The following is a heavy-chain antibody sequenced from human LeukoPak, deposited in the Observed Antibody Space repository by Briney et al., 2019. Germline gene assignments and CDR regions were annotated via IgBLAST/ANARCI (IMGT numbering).Heavy chain of an antibody. CDR1: GFTFVDYG. V-gene: IGHV3-20*04. CDR2: INYNGAIT. D-gene: IGHD3-3*02. Sequence: GGSLRLSCATSGFTFVDYGLSWVRRAPGKGLEWLCAINYNGAITNYADSVKGRFTISRDNAKNSLYLRMDSLRAEDTALYYCARDRLGPSFSVSHFDLWGQGTLVTVSS. CDR3: ARDRLGPSFSVSHFDL. J-gene: IGHJ4*02.